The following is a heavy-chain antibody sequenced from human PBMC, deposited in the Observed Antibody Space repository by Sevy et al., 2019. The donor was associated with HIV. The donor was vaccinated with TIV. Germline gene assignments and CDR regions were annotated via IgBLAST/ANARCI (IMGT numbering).Heavy chain of an antibody. CDR3: ARQGCSGGSCYWNYYYMDI. Sequence: GESLKISCKGSGYSFTSYWIGWVRQMPGKGLEWMGIICPGDSDTRYSPSFQGQVTISADKSISTAYLQWSSLKASDTATYYCARQGCSGGSCYWNYYYMDIWGKGTTVTVSS. D-gene: IGHD2-15*01. J-gene: IGHJ6*03. V-gene: IGHV5-51*01. CDR1: GYSFTSYW. CDR2: ICPGDSDT.